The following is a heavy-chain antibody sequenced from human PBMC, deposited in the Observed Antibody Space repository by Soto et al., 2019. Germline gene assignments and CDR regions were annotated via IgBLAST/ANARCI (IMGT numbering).Heavy chain of an antibody. CDR3: ARGLKYYDILTGYFGETFDP. CDR1: GGSISSYY. J-gene: IGHJ5*02. D-gene: IGHD3-9*01. Sequence: PSETLSLTCTVSGGSISSYYWSWIRQPPGKGLEWIGYIYYSGSTNYNPSLKSRVTISVDTSKDQFSLKLSSVTAADTAVYYCARGLKYYDILTGYFGETFDPWGQGTLVTVS. V-gene: IGHV4-59*01. CDR2: IYYSGST.